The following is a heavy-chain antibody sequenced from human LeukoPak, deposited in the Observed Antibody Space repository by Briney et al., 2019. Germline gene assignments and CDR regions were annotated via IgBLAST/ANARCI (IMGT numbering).Heavy chain of an antibody. CDR2: ISSSSSTI. V-gene: IGHV3-48*01. CDR1: GGSISSSN. D-gene: IGHD5-18*01. J-gene: IGHJ6*03. Sequence: ETLSLTCAVSGGSISSSNWWSWVRQAPGKGLEWVSYISSSSSTIYYADSVKGRFTISRDNAKNSLYLQMNSLRAEDTAVYYCARNPLDTYYYMDVWGKGTTVTVSS. CDR3: ARNPLDTYYYMDV.